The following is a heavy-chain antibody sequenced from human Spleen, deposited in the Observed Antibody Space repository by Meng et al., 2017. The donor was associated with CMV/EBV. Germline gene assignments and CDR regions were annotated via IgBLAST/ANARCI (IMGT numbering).Heavy chain of an antibody. V-gene: IGHV3-21*04. CDR3: AKDRCGSASCSLGMDV. Sequence: GESLKISCAASGFTFSSYSMNWVRQAPGKGLEWVSSISSSTSHIYYADSVKGRFTISRDNSKNTLFLQMNSLRADDTAVYYCAKDRCGSASCSLGMDVWGQGTTVTVSS. J-gene: IGHJ6*02. CDR2: ISSSTSHI. CDR1: GFTFSSYS. D-gene: IGHD2-2*01.